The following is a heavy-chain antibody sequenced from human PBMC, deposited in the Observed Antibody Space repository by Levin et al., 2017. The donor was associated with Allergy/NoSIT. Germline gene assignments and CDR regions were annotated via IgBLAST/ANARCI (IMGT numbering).Heavy chain of an antibody. CDR1: GYSFASYW. CDR2: IYPSDSDT. D-gene: IGHD2-15*01. J-gene: IGHJ4*02. CDR3: ARYCSGGGCLERWIAY. V-gene: IGHV5-51*01. Sequence: GASVKVSCQGSGYSFASYWIAWARQMPGKGLEWMGIIYPSDSDTRYSPSFQGQVTIPADMSINTAYPQWNSLKAPDTAMYYCARYCSGGGCLERWIAYWGQGTLVTVSS.